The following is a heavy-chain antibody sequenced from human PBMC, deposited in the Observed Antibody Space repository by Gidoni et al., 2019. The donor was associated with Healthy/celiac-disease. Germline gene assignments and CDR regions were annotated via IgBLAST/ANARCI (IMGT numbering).Heavy chain of an antibody. Sequence: EVQLLVSGCGLVQLGGSLRLSCAASGFTFPGHAMSWGRQGPGEGLGWVSAISGSGDSTYYADSVKGRFTISRDNSKNTLYLQMNSLRAEDTAVYYCAKDRDSSSSYYYGMDVWGQGTTVTVSS. D-gene: IGHD6-6*01. CDR2: ISGSGDST. CDR1: GFTFPGHA. V-gene: IGHV3-23*01. J-gene: IGHJ6*02. CDR3: AKDRDSSSSYYYGMDV.